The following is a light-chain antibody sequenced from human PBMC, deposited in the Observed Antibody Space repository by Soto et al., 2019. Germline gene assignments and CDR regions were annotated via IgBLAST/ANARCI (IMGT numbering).Light chain of an antibody. J-gene: IGKJ1*01. CDR1: QSISTW. CDR2: KAS. V-gene: IGKV1-5*03. CDR3: QQYNSYSPT. Sequence: DIPMTQSPSTLSASVGDRVTITCRASQSISTWLAWYQQEPGKAPKLLIHKASRLQSGVPSRFSGSGSGTDFTLTISSLHPDDFATYYCQQYNSYSPTFGQGTRVEIK.